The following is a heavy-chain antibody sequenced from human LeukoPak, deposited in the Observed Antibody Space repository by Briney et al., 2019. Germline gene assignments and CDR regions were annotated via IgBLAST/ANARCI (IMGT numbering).Heavy chain of an antibody. CDR3: AKGGSLGFYY. D-gene: IGHD7-27*01. CDR2: IRYDGNSK. Sequence: GGSLRLSCAASGFRFSNYDMQWARQAPTRGLEGVAVIRYDGNSKFSADSVKGRFTTSRDNSKNTLFLQMSTLRADDTAVYYCAKGGSLGFYYWGQGTLVTVSS. CDR1: GFRFSNYD. J-gene: IGHJ4*02. V-gene: IGHV3-30*02.